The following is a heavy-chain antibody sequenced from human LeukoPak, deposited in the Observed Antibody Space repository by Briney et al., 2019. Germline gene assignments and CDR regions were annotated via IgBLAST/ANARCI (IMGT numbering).Heavy chain of an antibody. Sequence: GPSVKVSCKASGGTFSSYAISWVRQAPAQGLEWMGGIIPIFCTANYAQKFQGRVTITTDESTSTAYMELSSLRSEDTAVYYCARNPYFDWSKTEKYYYYMDVWGKGTTVTVSS. V-gene: IGHV1-69*05. CDR1: GGTFSSYA. D-gene: IGHD3-9*01. J-gene: IGHJ6*03. CDR2: IIPIFCTA. CDR3: ARNPYFDWSKTEKYYYYMDV.